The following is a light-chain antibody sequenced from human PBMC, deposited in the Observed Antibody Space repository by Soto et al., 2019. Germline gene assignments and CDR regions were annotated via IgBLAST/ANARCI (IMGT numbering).Light chain of an antibody. CDR3: QQYGSSTPYT. CDR2: GAS. J-gene: IGKJ2*01. V-gene: IGKV3-20*01. CDR1: QSVSSSY. Sequence: EIVLTQSPGTLSLSPGERATLSCRASQSVSSSYLAWYQQKPGQAPRLLIYGASSRATGIPDRFSGSGSGTDFNLTISRLEPEDFAVYSCQQYGSSTPYTFGQGTKLEIK.